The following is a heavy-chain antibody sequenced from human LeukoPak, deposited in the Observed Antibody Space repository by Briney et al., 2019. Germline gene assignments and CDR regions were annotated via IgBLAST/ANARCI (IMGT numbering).Heavy chain of an antibody. J-gene: IGHJ3*02. D-gene: IGHD3-22*01. V-gene: IGHV3-33*01. Sequence: PGGPLRLPWPPSGFTFGSIGMPWSAQAPAKGREGGAVIWYVGINKYIEDPVKGQFTISRDNSKNTLYLQMNSLRAEDTAVYYCARDPLHSSGYDYAFDIWGQGTMVTVSS. CDR2: IWYVGINK. CDR3: ARDPLHSSGYDYAFDI. CDR1: GFTFGSIG.